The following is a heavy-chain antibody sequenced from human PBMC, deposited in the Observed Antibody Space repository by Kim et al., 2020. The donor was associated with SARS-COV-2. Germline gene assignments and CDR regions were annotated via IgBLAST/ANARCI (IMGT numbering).Heavy chain of an antibody. V-gene: IGHV3-48*02. CDR3: ARVNYYDSSGYLDY. Sequence: ADSLKSRLTISRDNAKNSLYLQMNSLRDEDTAVYYCARVNYYDSSGYLDYWGQGTLVTVSS. J-gene: IGHJ4*02. D-gene: IGHD3-22*01.